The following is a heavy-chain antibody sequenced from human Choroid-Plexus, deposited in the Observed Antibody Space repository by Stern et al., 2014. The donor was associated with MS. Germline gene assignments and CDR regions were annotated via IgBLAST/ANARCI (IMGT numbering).Heavy chain of an antibody. D-gene: IGHD2/OR15-2a*01. Sequence: QVQLVESGGGVVQPGRPLRLSCVASGFTLGSCAMHWVRQAPGKGLEWVAGVSDDGSNKEYAGSVKGRFTISRDNSQNTLYMQMSSLRPEDTAVYYCAKDRQYLTYFFDHWGQGSLVTVSS. CDR2: VSDDGSNK. J-gene: IGHJ5*02. CDR3: AKDRQYLTYFFDH. V-gene: IGHV3-30*18. CDR1: GFTLGSCA.